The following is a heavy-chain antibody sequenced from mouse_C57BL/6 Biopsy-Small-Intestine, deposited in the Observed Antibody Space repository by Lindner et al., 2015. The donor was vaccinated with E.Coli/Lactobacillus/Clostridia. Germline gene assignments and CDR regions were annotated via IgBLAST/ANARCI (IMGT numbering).Heavy chain of an antibody. V-gene: IGHV1-64*01. CDR2: IHPNSGST. J-gene: IGHJ2*01. D-gene: IGHD2-5*01. Sequence: VQLQESGAELVKPGASVKLSCKASGYTFTSYWMHWVKQRPGQGLEWIGMIHPNSGSTNYNEKFKSKATLTVDKSSSTAYMQLSSLTSEDTAVYYCARRGVRGYYFDYWGQGTTLTVSS. CDR1: GYTFTSYW. CDR3: ARRGVRGYYFDY.